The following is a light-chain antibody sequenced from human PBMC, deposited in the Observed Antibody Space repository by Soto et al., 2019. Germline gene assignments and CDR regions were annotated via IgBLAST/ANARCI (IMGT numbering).Light chain of an antibody. CDR1: QSISHW. Sequence: DIQMTQSPSTLSASVGDRVTITCRASQSISHWLAWYQQKPGMAPKLLIAQASYLESGVPSRFRGSGSGTGFTLTISSLQPGDFATYYCQQYYSYSRTFGQGTKVEIK. CDR2: QAS. V-gene: IGKV1-5*03. CDR3: QQYYSYSRT. J-gene: IGKJ1*01.